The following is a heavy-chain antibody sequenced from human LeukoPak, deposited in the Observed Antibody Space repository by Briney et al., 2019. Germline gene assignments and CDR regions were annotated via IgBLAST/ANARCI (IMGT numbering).Heavy chain of an antibody. CDR2: FDPEDGET. V-gene: IGHV1-24*01. J-gene: IGHJ4*02. CDR3: ATGGDYYDSSGSK. D-gene: IGHD3-22*01. Sequence: GASVKVSCKVSGYTLTESAMHWVRQAPGKGLEWMGGFDPEDGETIYAQKFQGRVTMTEDTSTDTAYMELSSLRSEDTAVYYCATGGDYYDSSGSKWGQGTLVPVSS. CDR1: GYTLTESA.